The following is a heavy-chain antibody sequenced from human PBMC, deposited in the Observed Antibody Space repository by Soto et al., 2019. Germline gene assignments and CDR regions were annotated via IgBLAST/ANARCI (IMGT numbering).Heavy chain of an antibody. CDR3: AHGSRNLYYFDY. CDR1: GFTFSSYG. J-gene: IGHJ4*02. CDR2: ISYDGSNK. V-gene: IGHV3-30*03. Sequence: GGSLRLSCAASGFTFSSYGMHWVRQAPGKGLEWVAVISYDGSNKYYADSAKGRFTISRDNSKNTLYLQMNSLRAEDTAVYYCAHGSRNLYYFDYWGQGTLVTVSS.